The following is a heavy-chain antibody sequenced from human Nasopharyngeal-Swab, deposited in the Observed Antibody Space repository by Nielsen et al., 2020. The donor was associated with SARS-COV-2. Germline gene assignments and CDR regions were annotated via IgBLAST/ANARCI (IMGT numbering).Heavy chain of an antibody. CDR3: TTALNPLYYYDSSGYYSPGAEYFQH. V-gene: IGHV3-15*01. D-gene: IGHD3-22*01. CDR1: GFTFSNAW. J-gene: IGHJ1*01. Sequence: GESLKISCAASGFTFSNAWMSWVRQAPGKGPEWVGRIKSKTDGGTTDYAAPVKGRFTISRDDSKNTLYLQMNSLKTEDTAVYYCTTALNPLYYYDSSGYYSPGAEYFQHWGQGTLVTVSS. CDR2: IKSKTDGGTT.